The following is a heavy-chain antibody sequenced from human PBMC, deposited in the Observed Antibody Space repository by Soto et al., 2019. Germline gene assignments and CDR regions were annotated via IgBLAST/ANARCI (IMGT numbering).Heavy chain of an antibody. J-gene: IGHJ4*02. CDR1: GYTFSDCY. Sequence: ASVKVSCKXSGYTFSDCYIHWVRQAPGQGLEWMGWTNPNSGGTMYAPKFQGGVTMTRDTSITTAYMELSRLRSGDTAVYYCAREPATAKPEGVDFWGQGTLVTVSS. CDR2: TNPNSGGT. CDR3: AREPATAKPEGVDF. V-gene: IGHV1-2*02. D-gene: IGHD1-1*01.